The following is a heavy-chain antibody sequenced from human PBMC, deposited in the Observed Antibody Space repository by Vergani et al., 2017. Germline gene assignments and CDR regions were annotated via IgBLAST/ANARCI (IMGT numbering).Heavy chain of an antibody. CDR1: GFTFSSYA. CDR2: ISGSGGST. V-gene: IGHV3-23*01. CDR3: ASRTYYYYYMDG. J-gene: IGHJ6*03. Sequence: EVQLLESGGGLVQPGGSLRLSCAASGFTFSSYAMSWVRQAPGKGLEWVSAISGSGGSTNYADSVKGRFTISRANSKNTLYLQMNRLRAEDTAVYYCASRTYYYYYMDGWGKGTTVTVS.